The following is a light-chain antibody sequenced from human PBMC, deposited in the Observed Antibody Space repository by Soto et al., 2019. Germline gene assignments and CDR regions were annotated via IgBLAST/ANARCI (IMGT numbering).Light chain of an antibody. J-gene: IGLJ2*01. CDR2: KVT. V-gene: IGLV2-14*01. CDR1: SSDVGAYKY. Sequence: QSALTQPASVSGSPGQSISISCTGTSSDVGAYKYVSWYQQHPGKAPKLIIFKVTNRPSGVSNRFSGSQSGNTASLTISGLQAEDEANYYCSSYTSSNTVVFGGGTKLTVL. CDR3: SSYTSSNTVV.